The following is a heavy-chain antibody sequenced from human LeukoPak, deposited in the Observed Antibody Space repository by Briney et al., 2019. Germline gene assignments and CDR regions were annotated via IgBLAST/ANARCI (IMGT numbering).Heavy chain of an antibody. J-gene: IGHJ4*02. CDR2: ISSSSSYI. CDR1: GFTFSSYS. D-gene: IGHD3-10*01. CDR3: AKGGFGEPIDY. V-gene: IGHV3-21*04. Sequence: GGSLRLSCAASGFTFSSYSMNWVRQAPGKGLEWVSSISSSSSYIYYADSVKGRFTISRDNAKNSLYLQMSSLRAEDTAVYYCAKGGFGEPIDYWGQGTLVTVSS.